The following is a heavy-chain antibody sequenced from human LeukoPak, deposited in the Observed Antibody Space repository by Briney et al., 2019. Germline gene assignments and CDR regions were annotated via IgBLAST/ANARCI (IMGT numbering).Heavy chain of an antibody. V-gene: IGHV3-23*01. CDR3: VKGPRPDITVAHTVEN. J-gene: IGHJ4*02. Sequence: GGSLRLSCAASGFIFSNYAMSWVRQVPGRGLEWVSTISSRGDSTYAADSVKGRFTISRDNSKNSLYLQMNTVRAEDTAVYYCVKGPRPDITVAHTVENWGQGTLVTVSS. D-gene: IGHD6-19*01. CDR1: GFIFSNYA. CDR2: ISSRGDST.